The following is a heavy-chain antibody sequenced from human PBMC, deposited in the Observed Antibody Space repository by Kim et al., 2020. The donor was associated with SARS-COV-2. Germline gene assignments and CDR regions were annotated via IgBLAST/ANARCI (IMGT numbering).Heavy chain of an antibody. V-gene: IGHV3-53*01. D-gene: IGHD3-16*01. CDR2: IGGST. J-gene: IGHJ4*02. Sequence: IGGSTYYDDSVTGRFTTSRDHYNNTLYLQTHSGEAEDTAVYYCASDWGKYWGQGTLVTVSS. CDR3: ASDWGKY.